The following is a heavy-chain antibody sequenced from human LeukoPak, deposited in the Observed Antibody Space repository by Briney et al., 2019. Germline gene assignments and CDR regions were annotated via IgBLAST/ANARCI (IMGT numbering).Heavy chain of an antibody. V-gene: IGHV4-59*08. CDR3: ARYPGGQLAFDY. CDR1: GGPISSYY. Sequence: PSETLSLTCTVSGGPISSYYWSWIRQPPGKGLEWIGYIYYSGSTNYNPSLKSRVTISVDTSKNQFSLKLSSVTAADTAVYYCARYPGGQLAFDYWGQGTLVTVSS. CDR2: IYYSGST. J-gene: IGHJ4*02. D-gene: IGHD6-13*01.